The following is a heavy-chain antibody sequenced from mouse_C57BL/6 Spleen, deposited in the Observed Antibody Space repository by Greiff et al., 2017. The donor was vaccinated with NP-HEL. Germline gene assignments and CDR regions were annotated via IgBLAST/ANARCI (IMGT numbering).Heavy chain of an antibody. V-gene: IGHV1-64*01. J-gene: IGHJ2*01. CDR2: IHPNSGST. Sequence: QVQLKQPGAELVKPGASVKLSCKASGYTFTSYWMHWVKQRPGQGLEWIGMIHPNSGSTNYNEKFKSKATLTVDKSSSTAYMQLSSLTSEDSAVYYCARGGGSRGYFDYWGQGTTLTVSS. CDR3: ARGGGSRGYFDY. CDR1: GYTFTSYW.